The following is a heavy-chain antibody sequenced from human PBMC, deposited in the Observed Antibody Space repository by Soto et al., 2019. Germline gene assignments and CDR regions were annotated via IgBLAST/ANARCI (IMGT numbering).Heavy chain of an antibody. CDR3: ARGSIAAAGTRSDY. V-gene: IGHV1-69*02. J-gene: IGHJ4*02. D-gene: IGHD6-13*01. CDR2: IIPILGIA. CDR1: GGTFSSYT. Sequence: QVQLVQSGAEVKKPGSSVKVSCKASGGTFSSYTISWVRQAPGQGLEWMGRIIPILGIANYAQKFQGRVTITADKTTSTAYMALSSLRYEDTAVYYCARGSIAAAGTRSDYWGQGTLVTVSS.